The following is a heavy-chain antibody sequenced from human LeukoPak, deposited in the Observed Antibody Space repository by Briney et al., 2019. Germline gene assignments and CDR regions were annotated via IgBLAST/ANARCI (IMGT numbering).Heavy chain of an antibody. D-gene: IGHD2/OR15-2a*01. V-gene: IGHV1-2*02. CDR3: AIDPKNAGGDSWFYP. CDR1: GYTITGYY. J-gene: IGHJ5*02. Sequence: GASVKVSCKASGYTITGYYMHWVRQAPGQGLEWMGWINPKSGGTNYAQKFQGRVTMTRDTSISTAYMELSGLRSDDTAVYYCAIDPKNAGGDSWFYPGGQGTLVTVSS. CDR2: INPKSGGT.